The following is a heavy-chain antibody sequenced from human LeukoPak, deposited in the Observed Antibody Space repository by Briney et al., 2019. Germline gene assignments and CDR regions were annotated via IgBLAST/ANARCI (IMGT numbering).Heavy chain of an antibody. CDR1: GYTFTGYY. V-gene: IGHV1-2*02. Sequence: GASVKVSCKASGYTFTGYYMHWVRQAPGQGPEWMGWINPNSGGTNYAQKFQGRVTMTRDTSISTAYMELSRLRSDDTAVYYCAREYSSSWYSLYYFDYWGQGTLVTVSS. CDR2: INPNSGGT. CDR3: AREYSSSWYSLYYFDY. J-gene: IGHJ4*02. D-gene: IGHD6-13*01.